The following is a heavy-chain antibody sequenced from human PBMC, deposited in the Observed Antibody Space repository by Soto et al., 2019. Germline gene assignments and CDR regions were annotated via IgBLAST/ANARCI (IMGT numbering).Heavy chain of an antibody. Sequence: SETLSLTCSFSGCSVSSGAYYWSWIRQPPEKGLEWIGYIYYSGSTNYNPSLKSRVTISVDTSKNQFSLKLNSMTAADTAVYYCARGSSSWYVSFDYWGQGILVTVSS. J-gene: IGHJ4*02. CDR2: IYYSGST. CDR1: GCSVSSGAYY. V-gene: IGHV4-61*08. D-gene: IGHD6-13*01. CDR3: ARGSSSWYVSFDY.